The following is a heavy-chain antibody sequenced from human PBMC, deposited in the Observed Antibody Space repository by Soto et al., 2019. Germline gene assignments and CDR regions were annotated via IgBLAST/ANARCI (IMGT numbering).Heavy chain of an antibody. Sequence: GGSLRLACAASGFTCSDSYMSWIRQAPGKGLEWVSYIGSSGTIIYYADSVKGRFTISRDNAKNSLYLQMNSLRAEETAVYYCARDGRARSAYSSDYYHFYRMAFWGQGTTVTGSS. CDR1: GFTCSDSY. CDR3: ARDGRARSAYSSDYYHFYRMAF. CDR2: IGSSGTII. V-gene: IGHV3-11*01. D-gene: IGHD3-3*01. J-gene: IGHJ6*02.